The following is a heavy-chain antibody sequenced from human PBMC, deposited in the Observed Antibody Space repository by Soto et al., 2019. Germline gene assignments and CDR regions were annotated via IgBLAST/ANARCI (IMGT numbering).Heavy chain of an antibody. Sequence: PSQTLSLTCAISGDSVSSNSVAWNWIRQSPSRGLEWLGRTYYRSKWYNDYAVSVKGRITINPDTSKNQFSLQLNSVTPEDTAVYYCARDPRYCSGGSCSVWFDPWGQGTLVTVSS. V-gene: IGHV6-1*01. CDR3: ARDPRYCSGGSCSVWFDP. J-gene: IGHJ5*02. D-gene: IGHD2-15*01. CDR1: GDSVSSNSVA. CDR2: TYYRSKWYN.